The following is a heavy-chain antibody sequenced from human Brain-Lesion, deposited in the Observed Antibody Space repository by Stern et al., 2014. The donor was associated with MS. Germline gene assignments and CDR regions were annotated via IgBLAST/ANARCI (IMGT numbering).Heavy chain of an antibody. CDR1: GGTFGTYP. V-gene: IGHV1-69*06. D-gene: IGHD5-18*01. CDR2: IIPIFGSP. J-gene: IGHJ5*02. Sequence: VQLVESGPEVKKPGSSVKVSCKASGGTFGTYPITWVRQAPGQGLEWMGRIIPIFGSPNYAQKFQGRVTITADRSTTTVYMKLSSLKSDDAAVYYCAKDGPALVTNWFDPWGRGTLVTVSS. CDR3: AKDGPALVTNWFDP.